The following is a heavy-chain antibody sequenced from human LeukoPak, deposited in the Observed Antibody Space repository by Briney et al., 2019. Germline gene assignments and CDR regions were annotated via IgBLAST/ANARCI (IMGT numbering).Heavy chain of an antibody. Sequence: GGSLRLSCAASGFTFSDYYMSWIRQAPGKGLEWVSYISSSSSYIYYADSVKGRFTISRDNSKNTLYLQMNSLRAEDTAVYYCAKAGAAAPRNYYYYYMDVWGKGTTVTVSS. D-gene: IGHD6-13*01. V-gene: IGHV3-11*06. J-gene: IGHJ6*03. CDR2: ISSSSSYI. CDR3: AKAGAAAPRNYYYYYMDV. CDR1: GFTFSDYY.